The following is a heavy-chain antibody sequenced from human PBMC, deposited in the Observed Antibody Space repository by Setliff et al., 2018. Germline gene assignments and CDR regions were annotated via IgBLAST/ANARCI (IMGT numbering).Heavy chain of an antibody. D-gene: IGHD6-25*01. CDR1: GYSFTSNW. CDR2: IYPGNSNT. V-gene: IGHV5-51*01. CDR3: ARQVEAAAGLYYYYYMDV. J-gene: IGHJ6*03. Sequence: PGESLKISCKGSGYSFTSNWIAWVRQMPGKGLECMGIIYPGNSNTRYSPPFQGQVTISADKSLSTAYLQWSRLKASDTAMYYCARQVEAAAGLYYYYYMDVWGKGTTVTVSS.